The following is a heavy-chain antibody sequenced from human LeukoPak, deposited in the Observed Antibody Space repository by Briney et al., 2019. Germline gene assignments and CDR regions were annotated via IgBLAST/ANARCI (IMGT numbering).Heavy chain of an antibody. CDR2: IIPILGIA. J-gene: IGHJ3*02. CDR3: ARIVDTAMKAFDI. V-gene: IGHV1-69*04. CDR1: GGTFSSYA. Sequence: ASVKVSCKASGGTFSSYAISWVRQAPGQGLEWVGRIIPILGIANYAQKFQGRVTITADKSTSIAYMELSSLRSEDTAVYYCARIVDTAMKAFDIWGQGTMVTVSS. D-gene: IGHD5-18*01.